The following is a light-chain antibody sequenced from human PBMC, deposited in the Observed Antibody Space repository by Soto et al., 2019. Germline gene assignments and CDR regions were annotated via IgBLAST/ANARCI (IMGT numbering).Light chain of an antibody. V-gene: IGKV2-30*01. CDR2: KVS. CDR3: LQGTHSPLT. Sequence: EVVMTQFPLSLPVTLGQTASISCRSSQSLVDSDGNTYLNWFHQRPGQPPRRLIYKVSNRDSGVSDRLSGSGSVTDFTLTISRVEAEDVGIYYCLQGTHSPLTFGGGTKVEL. J-gene: IGKJ4*01. CDR1: QSLVDSDGNTY.